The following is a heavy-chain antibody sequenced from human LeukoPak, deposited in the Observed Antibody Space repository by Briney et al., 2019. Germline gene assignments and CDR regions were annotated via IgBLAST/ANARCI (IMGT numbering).Heavy chain of an antibody. J-gene: IGHJ5*02. CDR1: GDSISSYY. V-gene: IGHV4-59*08. CDR3: ARHKSNVGYCSGSTCYWWFDP. D-gene: IGHD2-15*01. Sequence: SETLSLTCTVSGDSISSYYWSWIRQPPGKGLEWIGFIYYSGSTNYNPSLKSRVTISVDTSKNQFSLKLSSVTAADTAVYYCARHKSNVGYCSGSTCYWWFDPWGQRTPVTVSS. CDR2: IYYSGST.